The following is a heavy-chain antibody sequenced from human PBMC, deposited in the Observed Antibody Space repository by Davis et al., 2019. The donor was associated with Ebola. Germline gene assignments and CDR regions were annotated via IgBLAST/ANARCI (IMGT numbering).Heavy chain of an antibody. CDR3: LSSGDGP. V-gene: IGHV3-7*03. D-gene: IGHD3-22*01. CDR2: INPDGSEK. J-gene: IGHJ5*02. Sequence: PGGSLRLSCAASGLTFSRYWMNWVRQAPGQGLEWVANINPDGSEKYYLDSVKGRFTISRDNAKSSAYLQMNSLRVEDTAVYYCLSSGDGPWGQGTLVTASS. CDR1: GLTFSRYW.